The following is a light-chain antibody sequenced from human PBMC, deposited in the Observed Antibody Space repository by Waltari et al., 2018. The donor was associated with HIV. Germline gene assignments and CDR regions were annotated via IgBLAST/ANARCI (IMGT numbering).Light chain of an antibody. CDR3: GTWDTSLGAGV. Sequence: HSVLTPPPSVSAPPCQKGSTSCSDSVSTLGTDFLSWFQHLPGAAPKLLIYDNDKRPSGISDRFSGSKSGTSATLGITGLQTGDEADYYCGTWDTSLGAGVFGGGTKLTVL. CDR2: DND. CDR1: VSTLGTDF. J-gene: IGLJ3*02. V-gene: IGLV1-51*01.